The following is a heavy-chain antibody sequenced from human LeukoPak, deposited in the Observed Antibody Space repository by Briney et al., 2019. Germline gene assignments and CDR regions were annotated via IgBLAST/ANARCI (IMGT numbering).Heavy chain of an antibody. CDR2: INHNGTT. J-gene: IGHJ4*02. Sequence: SETLSLTCAVYGGSFSGYYWSWIRQPPGKGLEWIGEINHNGTTKHNPSLKSRVNISVDTSKNQFSLKLSSVTAADTAVYYCARTPPPGATAYGVVDYWGQGTLVTVSS. CDR1: GGSFSGYY. D-gene: IGHD3-16*01. CDR3: ARTPPPGATAYGVVDY. V-gene: IGHV4-34*01.